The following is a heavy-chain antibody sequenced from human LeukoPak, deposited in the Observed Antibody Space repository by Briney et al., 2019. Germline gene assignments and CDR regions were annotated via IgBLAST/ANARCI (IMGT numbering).Heavy chain of an antibody. CDR2: ISSSGSTI. Sequence: GGSLRLYCAASGFTFSDYYMSWIRQAPGKGLEWVSYISSSGSTIYYADSVKGRFTISRDNAKNSLYLQMNSLRAEDTAVYYCARVRGIVVVPAAIGDRGYFDYWGQGTLVTVSS. CDR1: GFTFSDYY. J-gene: IGHJ4*02. CDR3: ARVRGIVVVPAAIGDRGYFDY. V-gene: IGHV3-11*01. D-gene: IGHD2-2*02.